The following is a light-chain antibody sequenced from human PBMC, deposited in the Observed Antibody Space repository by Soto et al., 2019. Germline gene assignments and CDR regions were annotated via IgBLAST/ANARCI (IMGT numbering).Light chain of an antibody. CDR1: QSISSW. V-gene: IGKV1-5*01. Sequence: DIQMTQSPSTLSASVGDRVTITCRASQSISSWLARYQQKPGKAPKLLIYDASSLESGVPSRFSGSGSGTEFTLTVSRLQPDDFATYYCQQYNSYSPTFGQGTKVEIK. J-gene: IGKJ1*01. CDR2: DAS. CDR3: QQYNSYSPT.